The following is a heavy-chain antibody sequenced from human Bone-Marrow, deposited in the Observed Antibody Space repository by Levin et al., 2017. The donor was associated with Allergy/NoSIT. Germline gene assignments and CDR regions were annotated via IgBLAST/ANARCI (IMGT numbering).Heavy chain of an antibody. CDR1: GFTFNTFT. CDR3: ARVWGEDSWRGYCDGGNCHLAQY. CDR2: ISATSGAR. D-gene: IGHD2-21*01. V-gene: IGHV3-48*02. J-gene: IGHJ4*02. Sequence: GGSLRLSCAASGFTFNTFTMIWVRQAPGKGLEWISHISATSGARVYADSVKGRFTISRDNARDSLFLQMNSLTDEDTGVYYCARVWGEDSWRGYCDGGNCHLAQYWGRGTLVTVSS.